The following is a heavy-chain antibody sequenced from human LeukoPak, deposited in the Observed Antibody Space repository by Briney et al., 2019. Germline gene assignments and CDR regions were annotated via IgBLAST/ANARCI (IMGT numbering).Heavy chain of an antibody. CDR1: GFALSSHW. V-gene: IGHV3-7*03. CDR2: VNRDGSET. Sequence: GGSLRLSCAASGFALSSHWMTWVRQVPGRGPEWVANVNRDGSETCYLDSVKGRFTISKDNAKNSLYLQMNSLRAEDTALYHCARNNGMDVWGQGTTVIVSS. CDR3: ARNNGMDV. J-gene: IGHJ6*02.